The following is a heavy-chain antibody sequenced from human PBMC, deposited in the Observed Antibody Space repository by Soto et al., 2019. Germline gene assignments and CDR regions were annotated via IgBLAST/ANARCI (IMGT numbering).Heavy chain of an antibody. J-gene: IGHJ6*03. CDR1: GFTFSSYW. V-gene: IGHV3-7*01. D-gene: IGHD2-2*01. CDR3: ARDPKRGYCCSTRCYDLYYYYYMDV. Sequence: SLILSCVASGFTFSSYWMICVRQAPGKGLEWVANIKQDGSEKYYVDSVKGRFTISRDNAKNSLYLQMNSLRAEDTAVYYCARDPKRGYCCSTRCYDLYYYYYMDVWGKGTTVTVSS. CDR2: IKQDGSEK.